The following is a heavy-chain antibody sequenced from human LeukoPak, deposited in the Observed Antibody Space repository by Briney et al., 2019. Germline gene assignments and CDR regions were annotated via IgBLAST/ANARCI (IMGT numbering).Heavy chain of an antibody. CDR1: GFTFSSYW. V-gene: IGHV3-74*01. D-gene: IGHD4-23*01. CDR3: ARGPTVVTPGDY. CDR2: INSDGSST. Sequence: GGSLRLSCAASGFTFSSYWMHWVRQAPGKGLVWVSRINSDGSSTTYADSVKGRFTISRDNAKNTLYLQMNSLRAEDTAVYYCARGPTVVTPGDYWGQGTLVTVSS. J-gene: IGHJ4*02.